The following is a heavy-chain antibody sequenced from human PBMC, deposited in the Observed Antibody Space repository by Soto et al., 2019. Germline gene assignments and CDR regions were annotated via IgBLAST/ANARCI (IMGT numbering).Heavy chain of an antibody. CDR1: GFTFSNAW. V-gene: IGHV3-15*07. CDR2: IKSKTDGGTT. D-gene: IGHD3-10*01. CDR3: TTSKGGLLWFGELLTRTEDYYYYYGMDV. J-gene: IGHJ6*02. Sequence: GGSLRLSCAASGFTFSNAWMNWVRQAPGKGLEWVGRIKSKTDGGTTDYAAPVKGRFTISRDDSKNTLYLQMNSLKTEETAVYYCTTSKGGLLWFGELLTRTEDYYYYYGMDVWGQGTTVTVSS.